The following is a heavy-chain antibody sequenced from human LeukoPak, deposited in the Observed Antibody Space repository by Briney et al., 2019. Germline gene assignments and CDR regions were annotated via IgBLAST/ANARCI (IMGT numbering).Heavy chain of an antibody. Sequence: SETLSLTCSVSGVSSSSSSYYWGWIRQPPEKGLEWNGSTYYSGCTYYNPSLKSRVTISVDTSKNQFSLKLSSVTAADTAVYYCASTLPKYYYDSSGYYYVAFDIWGQGTMVTVSS. CDR3: ASTLPKYYYDSSGYYYVAFDI. V-gene: IGHV4-39*01. D-gene: IGHD3-22*01. CDR1: GVSSSSSSYY. J-gene: IGHJ3*02. CDR2: TYYSGCT.